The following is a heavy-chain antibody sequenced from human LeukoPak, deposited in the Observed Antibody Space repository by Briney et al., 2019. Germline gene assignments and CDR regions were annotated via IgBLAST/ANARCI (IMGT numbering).Heavy chain of an antibody. Sequence: SVTVSCKAPGGTFSSYAISWVRQAPGQGLEWMGGLIPIFGTANYAQKVQGRVTITADESTSTAYMELSSLRSEDTAVYYCATPSGKDSYGYHYWGQGTLVTVSS. CDR3: ATPSGKDSYGYHY. V-gene: IGHV1-69*13. CDR1: GGTFSSYA. D-gene: IGHD5-18*01. J-gene: IGHJ4*02. CDR2: LIPIFGTA.